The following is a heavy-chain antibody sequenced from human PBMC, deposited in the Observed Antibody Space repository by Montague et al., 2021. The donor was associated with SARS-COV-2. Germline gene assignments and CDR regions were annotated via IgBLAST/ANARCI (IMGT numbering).Heavy chain of an antibody. V-gene: IGHV3-53*01. CDR3: AGDGQDYGDFFCY. CDR2: IYTDCST. Sequence: SLRLSCAASGFTVRSNYMSWVRQAPGKRLEWVSVIYTDCSTYYGDSVKRRFTLSRDNSKNTLYLQLNSLRSEDTDVYYRAGDGQDYGDFFCYWGQGALVTVS. CDR1: GFTVRSNY. J-gene: IGHJ4*02. D-gene: IGHD4-17*01.